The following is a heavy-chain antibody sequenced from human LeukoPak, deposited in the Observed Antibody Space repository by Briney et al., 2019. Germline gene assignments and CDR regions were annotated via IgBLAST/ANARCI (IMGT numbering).Heavy chain of an antibody. D-gene: IGHD1-7*01. CDR2: IIPIFGTA. CDR3: ARGSNQSTWGTYYMDV. Sequence: ASVKVSCKASGGTFSSYAISWVRQAPGQGLEWMGGIIPIFGTANYAQKFQGRVTITTDESTSTAYMELSSLRSENTAVYYCARGSNQSTWGTYYMDVWGKGTTVTVSS. V-gene: IGHV1-69*05. CDR1: GGTFSSYA. J-gene: IGHJ6*03.